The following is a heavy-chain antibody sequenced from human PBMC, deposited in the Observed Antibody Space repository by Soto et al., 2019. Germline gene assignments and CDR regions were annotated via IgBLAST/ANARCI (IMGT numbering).Heavy chain of an antibody. Sequence: EVQLVQSGAEVKKPGESLKISCKGSGYSFTSYWIGWVRQMPGKGLEWMGIIYPGDSDTRYSPSFQGQVTISADKPISTAYLQWSSLKASDTAMYYCARQSWFGELYALFDYWGQGTLVTVSS. CDR3: ARQSWFGELYALFDY. D-gene: IGHD3-10*01. J-gene: IGHJ4*02. V-gene: IGHV5-51*01. CDR1: GYSFTSYW. CDR2: IYPGDSDT.